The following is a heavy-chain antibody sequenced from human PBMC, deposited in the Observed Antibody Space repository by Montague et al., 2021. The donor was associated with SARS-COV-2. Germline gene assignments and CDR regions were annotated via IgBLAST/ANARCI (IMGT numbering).Heavy chain of an antibody. CDR2: ISYSGST. D-gene: IGHD2-2*01. CDR3: ANFRRTQLLFGTLYYGMDV. V-gene: IGHV4-59*01. J-gene: IGHJ6*02. CDR1: GGSISSYY. Sequence: SETLSLTCTVSGGSISSYYWSWIRLPPGRGLQLIGYISYSGSTNYNPSLKSRVTISVDTSKNHCTLRLSAVTAAATAVYYCANFRRTQLLFGTLYYGMDVWGQGTTVTVSS.